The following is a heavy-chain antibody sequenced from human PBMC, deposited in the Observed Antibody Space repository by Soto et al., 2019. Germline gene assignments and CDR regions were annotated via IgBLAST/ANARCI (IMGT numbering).Heavy chain of an antibody. CDR3: ARYCSGGSGYHNWFDP. J-gene: IGHJ5*02. D-gene: IGHD2-15*01. CDR2: IYYSGST. CDR1: VGSIRSGAYY. V-gene: IGHV4-30-4*01. Sequence: QVQLQESGPGLVKPSQTLSLTCTVSVGSIRSGAYYWSWIRQPPGKGLDWIGYIYYSGSTYYNPSLKSRVTISVDTSTTQFSLKLSAVNAADTAVYYCARYCSGGSGYHNWFDPWGKGTRGTFSS.